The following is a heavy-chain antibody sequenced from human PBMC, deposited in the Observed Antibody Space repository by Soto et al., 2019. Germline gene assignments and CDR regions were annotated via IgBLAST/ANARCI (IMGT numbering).Heavy chain of an antibody. CDR2: ISSSSSTM. V-gene: IGHV3-48*02. Sequence: EVQLVESGGGLVQPGGSLRLSCAASGFTFSSYSMNWVRQAPGKGLEWVSYISSSSSTMYYEDSVQGRFTISRDNAKNSLYLQMDSLTDEDTAVYYCARSVPVDYWGQGTLVTVSS. CDR3: ARSVPVDY. CDR1: GFTFSSYS. J-gene: IGHJ4*02.